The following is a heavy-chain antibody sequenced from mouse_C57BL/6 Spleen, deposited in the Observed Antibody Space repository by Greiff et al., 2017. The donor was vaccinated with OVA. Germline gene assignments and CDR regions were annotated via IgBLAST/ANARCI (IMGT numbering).Heavy chain of an antibody. Sequence: DVKLQQSGAELVRPGASVKLSCTASGFTITDDYMHWVKQRPEQGLEWIGWIDPENGDTEYASKFQGKATLTADTSSNTAYLQLSSLTSEDTAVYYCTSGDYFDYWGQGTTLTVSS. CDR3: TSGDYFDY. J-gene: IGHJ2*01. V-gene: IGHV14-4*01. CDR1: GFTITDDY. CDR2: IDPENGDT.